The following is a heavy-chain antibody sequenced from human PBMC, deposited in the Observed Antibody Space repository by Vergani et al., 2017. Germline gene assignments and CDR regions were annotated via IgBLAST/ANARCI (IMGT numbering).Heavy chain of an antibody. CDR3: ARRAGVEGRAQNWFDP. CDR2: INPNSGGT. V-gene: IGHV1-2*02. J-gene: IGHJ5*02. Sequence: QVQLVESGGGVVQPGRSLRLSCAASGFTFSSYGMHWVRQAPGQGLEWMGWINPNSGGTNYAQKFQGRVTMTRDTSISTAYMELSRLRSDDTAVYYCARRAGVEGRAQNWFDPWGQGTLVTVSS. D-gene: IGHD3-3*01. CDR1: GFTFSSYG.